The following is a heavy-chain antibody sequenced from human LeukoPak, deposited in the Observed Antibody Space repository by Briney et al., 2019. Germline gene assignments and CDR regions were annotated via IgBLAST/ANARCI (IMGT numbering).Heavy chain of an antibody. D-gene: IGHD1-1*01. V-gene: IGHV4-59*08. J-gene: IGHJ4*02. CDR3: ARGNWNDVVGYYFDY. CDR2: LYYSGST. CDR1: GGSISSYY. Sequence: PSETLSLTCTVSGGSISSYYWTWIRQPPGKGLEWIGSLYYSGSTNYNPSLKSRVTISVDTSKNHFSLKLSSVTAADTAVYYCARGNWNDVVGYYFDYWGQGTLVTVSS.